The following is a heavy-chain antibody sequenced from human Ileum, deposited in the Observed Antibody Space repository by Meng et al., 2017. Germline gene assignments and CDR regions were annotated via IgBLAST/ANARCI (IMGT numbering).Heavy chain of an antibody. CDR3: ASFQYTMEDY. CDR1: GLSLSSYW. V-gene: IGHV3-74*01. CDR2: ISPDGSAT. J-gene: IGHJ4*02. D-gene: IGHD3-3*01. Sequence: VQLVEAGGGFGQPWGSVRLSCAASGLSLSSYWIHWVRQPPGKGVVWLSLISPDGSATNYADSVKGRFTISRDNAKNTVYLQMDSLGVEDTALYYCASFQYTMEDYWGLGTLVTVSS.